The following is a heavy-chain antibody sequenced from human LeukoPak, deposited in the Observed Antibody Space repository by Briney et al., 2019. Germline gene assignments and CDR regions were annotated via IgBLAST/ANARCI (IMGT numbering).Heavy chain of an antibody. CDR3: ARDNSRNPCDYYGMDV. Sequence: AEPLSLPCSVSVGPLSSYHWSWIRQPAGKGLEWIGRIYTSGSTYYNPSLKSRVTMSVDTSKNQFSLKLSSVTAADTAVYYCARDNSRNPCDYYGMDVWGQRTTVTVS. CDR2: IYTSGST. CDR1: VGPLSSYH. V-gene: IGHV4-4*07. D-gene: IGHD6-13*01. J-gene: IGHJ6*02.